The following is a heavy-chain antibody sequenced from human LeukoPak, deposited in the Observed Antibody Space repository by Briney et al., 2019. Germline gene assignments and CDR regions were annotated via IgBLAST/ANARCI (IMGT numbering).Heavy chain of an antibody. CDR3: ARQRWSSTSCYFDY. CDR1: GGSISSYY. V-gene: IGHV4-59*08. J-gene: IGHJ4*02. Sequence: KPSETLSLTCTFSGGSISSYYWSWIRQPPGKGLEWIGYIYYSGSTNYNPSLKSRVTISVDTSKNQFSLKLSSVTAADTAVYYCARQRWSSTSCYFDYWGQGTLVTVSS. D-gene: IGHD2-2*01. CDR2: IYYSGST.